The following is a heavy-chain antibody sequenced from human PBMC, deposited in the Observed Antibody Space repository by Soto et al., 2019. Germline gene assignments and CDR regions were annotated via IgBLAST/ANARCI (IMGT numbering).Heavy chain of an antibody. CDR2: IIPIFGTA. CDR1: GGTFSSYA. CDR3: ARDTGRAAAGSYYSYGMDA. J-gene: IGHJ6*02. V-gene: IGHV1-69*13. D-gene: IGHD6-13*01. Sequence: YSVQLCCKASGGTFSSYAISWVRQAPGQGLEWMGGIIPIFGTANYAQKFQGRVTITADESTSTAYMELSSLRSEDTAVYYCARDTGRAAAGSYYSYGMDALGQGITVTFSS.